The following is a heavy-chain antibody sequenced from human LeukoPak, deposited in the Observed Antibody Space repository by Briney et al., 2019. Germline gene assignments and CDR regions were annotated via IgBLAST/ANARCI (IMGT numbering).Heavy chain of an antibody. CDR2: IYYSGST. Sequence: SETLSLTCTVSGGSISSYYWSWTRQPPGKGLEWIGYIYYSGSTNYNPSLKSRVTISVDTSKNQFSLKLSSVTAADTAVYYCARHQYYDFWSGYPKNAFDIWGQGTMVTVSS. D-gene: IGHD3-3*01. J-gene: IGHJ3*02. CDR3: ARHQYYDFWSGYPKNAFDI. V-gene: IGHV4-59*08. CDR1: GGSISSYY.